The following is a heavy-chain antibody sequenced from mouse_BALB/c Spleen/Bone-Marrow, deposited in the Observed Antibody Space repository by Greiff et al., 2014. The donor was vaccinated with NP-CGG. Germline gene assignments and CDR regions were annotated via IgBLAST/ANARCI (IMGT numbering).Heavy chain of an antibody. CDR2: ISTGGGST. J-gene: IGHJ4*01. Sequence: EVKLMESGGGLVQPGGSLKLSCAASGFTFSSYTVSWVRQTPEKRLEWVAYISTGGGSTYYPDTVKGRFTISRDNAKNTLYLQMSSMKSEDSAMYYCASHLELRWAMDYWGQGTSVTVSS. CDR1: GFTFSSYT. D-gene: IGHD3-1*01. V-gene: IGHV5-12-2*01. CDR3: ASHLELRWAMDY.